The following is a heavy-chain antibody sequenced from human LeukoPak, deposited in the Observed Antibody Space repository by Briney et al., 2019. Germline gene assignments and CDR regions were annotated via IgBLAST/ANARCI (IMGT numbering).Heavy chain of an antibody. CDR1: GFTVNTNY. V-gene: IGHV3-53*01. J-gene: IGHJ3*02. CDR2: MHSVGTT. Sequence: GGSLRLSCAASGFTVNTNYMSWVRQAPGKGLEWVSIMHSVGTTYYADSVKGRFTFSRDNSKNTLYLQMNNLRAEDTAVYYCARRGGSSGWGDFDIWGQGTMVTVSS. CDR3: ARRGGSSGWGDFDI. D-gene: IGHD6-19*01.